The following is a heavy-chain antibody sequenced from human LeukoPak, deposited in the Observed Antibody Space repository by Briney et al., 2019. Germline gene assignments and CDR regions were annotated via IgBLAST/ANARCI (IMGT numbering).Heavy chain of an antibody. J-gene: IGHJ4*02. Sequence: GGSLRLSCAASGFTFSSYAMSWVRQAPGKGLEWVSAISGSGGSTYYAGSVKGRFTISRDNSKNTPYLQMNSLRAEDTAVYYCAQGGIVGAQGYFDYWGQGTLVTVSS. CDR1: GFTFSSYA. CDR3: AQGGIVGAQGYFDY. D-gene: IGHD1-26*01. CDR2: ISGSGGST. V-gene: IGHV3-23*01.